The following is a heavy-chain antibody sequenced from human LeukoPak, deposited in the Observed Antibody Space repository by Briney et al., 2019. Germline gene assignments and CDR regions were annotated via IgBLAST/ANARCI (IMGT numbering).Heavy chain of an antibody. CDR3: ARATSSGWYKESAFDI. J-gene: IGHJ3*02. CDR2: IYHSGST. D-gene: IGHD6-19*01. CDR1: GGSISSSNW. Sequence: SGTLSLTCAVSGGSISSSNWWSWVRQPPGKGLEWIGEIYHSGSTNYNPSLKSRVTISVDKSKNQFSLKLSSVTAADTAVYYCARATSSGWYKESAFDIWGQGTMVTVSS. V-gene: IGHV4-4*02.